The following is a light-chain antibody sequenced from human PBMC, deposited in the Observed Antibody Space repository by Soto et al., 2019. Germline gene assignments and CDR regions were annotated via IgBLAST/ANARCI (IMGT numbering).Light chain of an antibody. V-gene: IGKV3-20*01. J-gene: IGKJ1*01. CDR3: QQYAASPRT. CDR2: GAS. CDR1: QSVSSNY. Sequence: IVLTQSPGTLSLTPRERATLSCRASQSVSSNYLAWYQHRPGQAPRLLIYGASNRAPGIPDRFSGSGSGTDFTLTISRLEPEDFAVYYCQQYAASPRTFGQGTQVEV.